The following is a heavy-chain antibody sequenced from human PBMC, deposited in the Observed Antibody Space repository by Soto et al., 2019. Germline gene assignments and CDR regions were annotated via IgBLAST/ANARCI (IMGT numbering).Heavy chain of an antibody. V-gene: IGHV3-48*03. J-gene: IGHJ6*02. Sequence: GGSLRLSCAASGFTFRSYEINWVRQAPGKGLEWVSYISISGSTIYYADSVKGRFTISRDNAKNSLYLQMNSLRAEDTAVYYCARDYYDSSGYGYYYYYGMDVWGQGTTVTVSS. CDR3: ARDYYDSSGYGYYYYYGMDV. CDR1: GFTFRSYE. D-gene: IGHD3-22*01. CDR2: ISISGSTI.